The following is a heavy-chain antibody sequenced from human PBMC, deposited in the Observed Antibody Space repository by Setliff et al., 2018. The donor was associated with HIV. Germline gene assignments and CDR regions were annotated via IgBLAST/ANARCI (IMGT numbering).Heavy chain of an antibody. CDR2: ISGSGAST. CDR3: AKDRDETQQLALDN. Sequence: LLGGSLRLSCAASGFTFSSYALSWVRQAPGKGLEWVSAISGSGASTYYADSVKGRFTISRHNFKNTLFLQMNSLRAEDTAVYYCAKDRDETQQLALDNWGQGTLVTVSS. CDR1: GFTFSSYA. D-gene: IGHD6-13*01. J-gene: IGHJ4*02. V-gene: IGHV3-23*01.